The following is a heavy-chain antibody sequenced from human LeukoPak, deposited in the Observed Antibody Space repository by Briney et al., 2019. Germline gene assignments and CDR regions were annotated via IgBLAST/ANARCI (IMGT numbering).Heavy chain of an antibody. CDR3: ARPMVRGVITRHLY. CDR2: IYYSGST. CDR1: GGSISSSSYY. Sequence: KSSETLSLTCTVSGGSISSSSYYWGWIRQPPGKGLEWIGSIYYSGSTYYNPSLKSRVTISVDTSKNQFSLKLSSVTAADTAVYYCARPMVRGVITRHLYWGQGTLVTVSS. V-gene: IGHV4-39*01. J-gene: IGHJ4*02. D-gene: IGHD3-10*01.